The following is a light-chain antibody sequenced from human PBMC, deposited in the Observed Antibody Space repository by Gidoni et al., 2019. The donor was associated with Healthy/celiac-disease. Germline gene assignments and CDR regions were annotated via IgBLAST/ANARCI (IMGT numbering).Light chain of an antibody. CDR1: QSLLHSNGYNY. CDR3: MQALQTPIFT. Sequence: DIVMTQSQISLPVTPGEPASISCRSSQSLLHSNGYNYLDWYLQKPGQSPQLLIYLGSNRASGVPDRFSGSGSGTDCTLKISRVEAEDVGVYYCMQALQTPIFTFGPGTKVDIK. J-gene: IGKJ3*01. CDR2: LGS. V-gene: IGKV2-28*01.